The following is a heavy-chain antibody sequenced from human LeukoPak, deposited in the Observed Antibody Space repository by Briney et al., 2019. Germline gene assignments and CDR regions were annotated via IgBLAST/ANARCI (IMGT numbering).Heavy chain of an antibody. CDR1: GGTFSSYA. CDR2: IIPIFGTA. V-gene: IGHV1-69*13. D-gene: IGHD3-10*01. J-gene: IGHJ6*03. CDR3: ARAVNFRGLVSYYYYYMDV. Sequence: SVKVSCKASGGTFSSYAISWVRQAPGQGLEWMGGIIPIFGTANYAQKFQGRVTTTADESTSTAYMELSSLRSEDTAVYYCARAVNFRGLVSYYYYYMDVWGKGTTVTVSS.